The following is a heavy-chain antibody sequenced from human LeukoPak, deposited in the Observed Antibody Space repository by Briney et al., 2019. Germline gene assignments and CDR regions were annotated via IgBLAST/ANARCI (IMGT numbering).Heavy chain of an antibody. CDR3: ARSYDSTGYYVDY. V-gene: IGHV4-38-2*01. CDR2: IYHSGST. CDR1: GYSLSSGYY. D-gene: IGHD3-22*01. J-gene: IGHJ4*02. Sequence: PSETLSLTCAVSGYSLSSGYYWGWIRQPPGKGLEWIGSIYHSGSTYYNPSLKSRVTISVDTSKNQFSLKLSSVTAADTAVYYCARSYDSTGYYVDYWGQGTLVTVSS.